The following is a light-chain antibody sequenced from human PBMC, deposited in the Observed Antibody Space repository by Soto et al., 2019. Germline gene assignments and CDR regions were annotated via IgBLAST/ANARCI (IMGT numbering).Light chain of an antibody. V-gene: IGLV2-14*01. Sequence: QSALTQPASVSGSPGQSITISCTGTSSDVGGYNYVSWYQQHPGKAPKLMIYEVSNRPSGVSDRFSGSKSGNTASLTISGLRDEDESDYYCSSYTSSNTLIFGGGTKLTVL. CDR2: EVS. CDR1: SSDVGGYNY. J-gene: IGLJ2*01. CDR3: SSYTSSNTLI.